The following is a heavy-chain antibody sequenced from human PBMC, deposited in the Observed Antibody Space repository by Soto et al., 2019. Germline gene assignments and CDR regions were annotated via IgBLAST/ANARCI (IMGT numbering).Heavy chain of an antibody. Sequence: SETLSLTCTVSGGSISSYYWSWIRQPPGKGLEWIGYIYYSGSTNYNPSLKSRVTISVDTSKNQFSLKLSSVTAADTAVYYCARLLRDGYYDFWSGSKQDWFDPWGQGTLVTVSS. CDR3: ARLLRDGYYDFWSGSKQDWFDP. CDR1: GGSISSYY. V-gene: IGHV4-59*01. D-gene: IGHD3-3*01. J-gene: IGHJ5*02. CDR2: IYYSGST.